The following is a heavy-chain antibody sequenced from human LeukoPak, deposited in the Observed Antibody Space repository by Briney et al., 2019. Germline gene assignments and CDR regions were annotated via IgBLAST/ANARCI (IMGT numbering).Heavy chain of an antibody. J-gene: IGHJ3*02. Sequence: SETLSLTCTVSGGSISNYYWTWIRQPPGTGLEWIGYVYNSGNTNYNPSLRSRVTISMDASKNQFFLKLNSVTAADTAVYFCARRNVLTEGEAFDIWGQGTLVTVSS. D-gene: IGHD3-16*01. CDR3: ARRNVLTEGEAFDI. V-gene: IGHV4-59*08. CDR2: VYNSGNT. CDR1: GGSISNYY.